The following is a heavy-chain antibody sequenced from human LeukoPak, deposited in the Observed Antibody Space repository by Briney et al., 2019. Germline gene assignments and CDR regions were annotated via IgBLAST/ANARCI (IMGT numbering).Heavy chain of an antibody. D-gene: IGHD5-18*01. Sequence: GGSLRLSCAASGFTFDDYAMHWVRQAPGKGLEWVSGISWNSGSIGYADSVKGRFTISRDNAKNSLYLQMNSLRAEDTALYYCAKDISAKGYSYGYFQHWGQGTLVTVSS. J-gene: IGHJ1*01. V-gene: IGHV3-9*01. CDR2: ISWNSGSI. CDR1: GFTFDDYA. CDR3: AKDISAKGYSYGYFQH.